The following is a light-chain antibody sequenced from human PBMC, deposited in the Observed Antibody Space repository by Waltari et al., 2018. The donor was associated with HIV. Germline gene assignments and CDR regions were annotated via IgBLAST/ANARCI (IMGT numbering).Light chain of an antibody. J-gene: IGLJ3*02. CDR1: SSNIGINT. Sequence: QSVLTQSPSASGTPGQRVTISCSGSSSNIGINTINWFQQRPGTAPKLLLFNDNERPSGVPDRCSGSKSGTSASLAISGLQAEDEANYYCAAWDVTLHGWVFGGGTKVTVL. CDR2: NDN. CDR3: AAWDVTLHGWV. V-gene: IGLV1-44*01.